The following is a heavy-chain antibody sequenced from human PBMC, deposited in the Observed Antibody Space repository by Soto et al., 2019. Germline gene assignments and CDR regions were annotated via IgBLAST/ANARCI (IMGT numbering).Heavy chain of an antibody. CDR3: AASANSVVAFDY. J-gene: IGHJ4*02. CDR1: GFTFTSSA. D-gene: IGHD3-22*01. CDR2: IVVGSGNT. Sequence: SVKVSCKASGFTFTSSAVQWVRQARGQRLEWIGWIVVGSGNTNYAQKFQERVTITRDVSTSTAYMELSSLRSEDTAVYYCAASANSVVAFDYWGQGTLVTVSS. V-gene: IGHV1-58*01.